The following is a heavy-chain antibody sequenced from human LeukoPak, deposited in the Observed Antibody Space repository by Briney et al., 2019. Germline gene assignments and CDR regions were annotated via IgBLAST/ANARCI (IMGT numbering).Heavy chain of an antibody. V-gene: IGHV4-59*08. CDR1: GGSISSYY. CDR3: ARPSFTTGSMDV. J-gene: IGHJ6*02. CDR2: IYYSGST. Sequence: SETLSLTCTVSGGSISSYYWSWIRQPPGKGLEWIGYIYYSGSTNYNPSLKSRVTISVDTSKKQFSLKLSSVTAADTAVYYCARPSFTTGSMDVWGQGTTVTVSS. D-gene: IGHD1-1*01.